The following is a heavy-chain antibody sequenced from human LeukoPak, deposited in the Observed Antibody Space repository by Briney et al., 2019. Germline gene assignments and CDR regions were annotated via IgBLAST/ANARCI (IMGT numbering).Heavy chain of an antibody. D-gene: IGHD6-6*01. V-gene: IGHV4-59*01. J-gene: IGHJ4*02. Sequence: PSETLSLTXTVSGASISNYYWSWIRQPPGKGLEWTGYIYYSGSTNYNPSLKSRLTISVDTSKNQFSLKLTSVSAADTAVYYCARDKASSSSFDYWGQGTLVTVSS. CDR2: IYYSGST. CDR3: ARDKASSSSFDY. CDR1: GASISNYY.